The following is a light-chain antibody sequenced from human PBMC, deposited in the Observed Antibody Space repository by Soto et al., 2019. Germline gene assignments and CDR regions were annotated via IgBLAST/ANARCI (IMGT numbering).Light chain of an antibody. CDR3: LQDYNYPPT. CDR2: FAS. CDR1: QAIRND. V-gene: IGKV1-6*02. Sequence: AIQMTQSPSSLSASVGDRVTITCRASQAIRNDLGWYQQKPGKAPKLLIYFASTLQSGVPSRFSGSGSGTDFTLTISSLQPEDFATYYCLQDYNYPPTFGQGTKVDMK. J-gene: IGKJ1*01.